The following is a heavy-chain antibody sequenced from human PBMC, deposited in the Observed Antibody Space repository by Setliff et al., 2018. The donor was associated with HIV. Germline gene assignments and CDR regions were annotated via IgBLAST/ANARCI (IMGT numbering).Heavy chain of an antibody. Sequence: ASVKVSCKTSGYIFIRYYIFWVRQAPGQGLEWMGNINPHTGVTKYAEKFQGRVTMTRDTSINTIYTELSRLRSDDTAVYYCASHPFGSRDLPNWFDPWGQGTLVTVSS. V-gene: IGHV1-2*02. D-gene: IGHD3-10*01. CDR1: GYIFIRYY. J-gene: IGHJ5*02. CDR3: ASHPFGSRDLPNWFDP. CDR2: INPHTGVT.